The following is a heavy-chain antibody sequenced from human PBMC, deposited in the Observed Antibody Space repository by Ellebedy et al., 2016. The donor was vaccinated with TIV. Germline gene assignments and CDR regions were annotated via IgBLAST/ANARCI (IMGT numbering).Heavy chain of an antibody. CDR1: GYSFSSYW. J-gene: IGHJ5*02. D-gene: IGHD2-15*01. Sequence: KVSCKGSGYSFSSYWISWVRQMPGKGLEWMGRIDPSDSYTNYSPAFQGHVTIPADKSISTAYLQWSSLKASDTAMYYCARRGGSCPNPSCNWFDPWGQGTLVTVSS. CDR2: IDPSDSYT. V-gene: IGHV5-10-1*01. CDR3: ARRGGSCPNPSCNWFDP.